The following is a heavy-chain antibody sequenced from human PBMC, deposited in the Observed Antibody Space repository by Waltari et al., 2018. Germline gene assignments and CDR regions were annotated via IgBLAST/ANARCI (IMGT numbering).Heavy chain of an antibody. Sequence: QVHLVESGGGVWGGVVQPGRSLRLSCAASGFIFSSYAMHWVRQAPGKGLGWVAIISYDGNKEFYADSVKGRFTISRDNSKNTVDLQMDSLRPDDTGVYYCARDREWGLLSFGELSYWGQGTLVTVSS. CDR1: GFIFSSYA. D-gene: IGHD3-10*01. CDR3: ARDREWGLLSFGELSY. V-gene: IGHV3-30-3*01. J-gene: IGHJ4*02. CDR2: ISYDGNKE.